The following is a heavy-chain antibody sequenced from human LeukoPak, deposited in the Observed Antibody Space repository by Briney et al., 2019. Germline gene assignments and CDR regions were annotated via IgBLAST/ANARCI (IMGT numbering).Heavy chain of an antibody. Sequence: GGSLRLSCVASGFTLSSYWMTWVRQAPGKGLEWVANIKPDGSEKNYVDSVKGRFAISRDTAKNSLYLQMNSLRDEDSAVYYCARAGYYYYMDVWGKGTTVTVSS. CDR2: IKPDGSEK. CDR3: ARAGYYYYMDV. J-gene: IGHJ6*03. V-gene: IGHV3-7*01. CDR1: GFTLSSYW.